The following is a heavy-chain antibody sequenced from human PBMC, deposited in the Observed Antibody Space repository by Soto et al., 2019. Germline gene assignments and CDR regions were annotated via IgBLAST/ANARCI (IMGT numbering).Heavy chain of an antibody. Sequence: QVQLQESGPGLVKPSGTLSLTCAVSSGSISSSNWWRWVRQPPGKGLEWIGEIYHSGSTNYNPSLKSRVTISVDKSKNQFSRKLSSVTAADTAVYYGARVGLRQLGGWFDPWGQGTLVTVSS. CDR1: SGSISSSNW. V-gene: IGHV4-4*02. D-gene: IGHD6-6*01. J-gene: IGHJ5*02. CDR2: IYHSGST. CDR3: ARVGLRQLGGWFDP.